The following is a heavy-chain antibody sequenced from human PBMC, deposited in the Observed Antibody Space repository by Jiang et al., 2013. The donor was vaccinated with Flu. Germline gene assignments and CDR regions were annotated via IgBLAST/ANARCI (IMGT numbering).Heavy chain of an antibody. V-gene: IGHV6-1*01. CDR1: GDIVDSNSAA. D-gene: IGHD1-14*01. J-gene: IGHJ4*02. CDR2: TYYRSKWYN. CDR3: ARDGATTSYYFDY. Sequence: QTLSLTCAISGDIVDSNSAAWNWIRQSPSRGLEWLGRTYYRSKWYNTYAVSVRSRITINPDTSKNQFSLQLNSVTPEDTAVYYCARDGATTSYYFDYWGQGTLVTVSS.